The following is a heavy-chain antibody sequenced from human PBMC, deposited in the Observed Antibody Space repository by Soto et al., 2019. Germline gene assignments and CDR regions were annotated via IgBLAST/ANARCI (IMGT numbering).Heavy chain of an antibody. Sequence: ASVKVSCKISGYTFSNYGITWVRQAPGQPLEWLGWISLYSDGTNYAQKFQGRVSMTTGTSTTTAYMELRSLRSDDTAVYYCARVVPGAEAWFGPWGQGTLVTVS. CDR2: ISLYSDGT. J-gene: IGHJ5*02. CDR3: ARVVPGAEAWFGP. CDR1: GYTFSNYG. V-gene: IGHV1-18*01. D-gene: IGHD2-2*01.